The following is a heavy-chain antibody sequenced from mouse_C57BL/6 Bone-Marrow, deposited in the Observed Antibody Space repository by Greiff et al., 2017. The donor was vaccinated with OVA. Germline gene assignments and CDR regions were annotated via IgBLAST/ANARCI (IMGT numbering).Heavy chain of an antibody. CDR3: TLYGSSPFDY. Sequence: VQLQQPGAELVRPGSSVKLSCKASGYTFNSYWMDWVKQRPGQGLEWIGNIYPSDSETHYNQKFKDKATLTVDKSSSTAYMQLSSLTSEDSAVYYCTLYGSSPFDYWGQGTTLTVSS. CDR2: IYPSDSET. D-gene: IGHD1-1*01. V-gene: IGHV1-61*01. J-gene: IGHJ2*01. CDR1: GYTFNSYW.